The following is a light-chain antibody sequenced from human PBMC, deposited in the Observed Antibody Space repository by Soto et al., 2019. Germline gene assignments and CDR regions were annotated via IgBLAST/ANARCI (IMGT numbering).Light chain of an antibody. V-gene: IGLV2-14*02. CDR2: EVS. Sequence: QSALTQPASVSGSPGQSITISCTGTSSDVGSYNLVSWYQQHPGKAPKLMLYEVSKRPSGVSNRFSGSKSGNTASLTISGLQAEDEADYYCRSYTSSSTYVFGTGTKVTVL. CDR1: SSDVGSYNL. J-gene: IGLJ1*01. CDR3: RSYTSSSTYV.